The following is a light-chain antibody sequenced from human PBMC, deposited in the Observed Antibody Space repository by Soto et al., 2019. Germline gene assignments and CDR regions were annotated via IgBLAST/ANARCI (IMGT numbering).Light chain of an antibody. CDR1: QSVGRDY. CDR3: QQYASSPLT. Sequence: EIVLTQSPATLSLSPGERATLSCGASQSVGRDYLAWYQQKPGLAPRLLIHGASIRVTGIPDRFSGSGSGTDFTLIINRLEPEDFAVYFCQQYASSPLTFGGGTEVEIK. J-gene: IGKJ4*01. V-gene: IGKV3D-20*01. CDR2: GAS.